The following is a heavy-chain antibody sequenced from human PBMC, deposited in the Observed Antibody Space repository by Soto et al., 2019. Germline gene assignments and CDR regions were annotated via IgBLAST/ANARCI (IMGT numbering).Heavy chain of an antibody. CDR2: INHSGST. J-gene: IGHJ6*03. CDR3: ARGNTNIVVVVAATKRGYYYYYMDV. V-gene: IGHV4-34*01. Sequence: SETLSLTCAVYGGSFSGYYWSWIRQPPGKGLEWIGEINHSGSTNYNPSLKSRVTISVDTSKNQFSLKLSSVTAADTAVYYCARGNTNIVVVVAATKRGYYYYYMDVWGKGTTVTVSS. CDR1: GGSFSGYY. D-gene: IGHD2-15*01.